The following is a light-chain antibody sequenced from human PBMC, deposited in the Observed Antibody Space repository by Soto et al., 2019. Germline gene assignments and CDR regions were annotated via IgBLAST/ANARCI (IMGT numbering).Light chain of an antibody. CDR1: GSDVGGYNY. J-gene: IGLJ1*01. Sequence: QSALTQPRSVSGSPGQSGTISCTGTGSDVGGYNYVSWYQQHPGKAPKLMIYDVSKRPSGVPDRFSGSKSGNTASLTISGLQAEDEADYYCCSYAGSYPYVFGTGTKVTVL. CDR2: DVS. CDR3: CSYAGSYPYV. V-gene: IGLV2-11*01.